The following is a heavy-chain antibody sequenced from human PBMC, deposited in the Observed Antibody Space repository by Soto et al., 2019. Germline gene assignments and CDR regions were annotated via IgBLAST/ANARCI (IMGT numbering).Heavy chain of an antibody. J-gene: IGHJ5*01. CDR2: IXPXXXGX. CDR1: GYTFTGYY. CDR3: AAEVVTPTTLGWFDS. V-gene: IGHV1-2*02. D-gene: IGHD2-21*02. Sequence: ASVKVSCKASGYTFTGYYMHLVRQAPGQGLEWMGXIXPXXXGXNXAXKXXXXVTMTRDTSISTAFMELSRLTSEDTAIYYCAAEVVTPTTLGWFDSWGQGTLVTVSS.